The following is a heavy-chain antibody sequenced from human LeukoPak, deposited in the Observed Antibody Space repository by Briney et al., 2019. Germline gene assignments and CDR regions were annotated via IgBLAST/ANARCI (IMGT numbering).Heavy chain of an antibody. CDR1: GYSISSGFY. CDR3: ARAGISYYYDSSGYYYEQGGGFDY. J-gene: IGHJ4*02. CDR2: FHHIGST. V-gene: IGHV4-38-2*02. Sequence: SETLSLTCSVSGYSISSGFYWDWIRQPPGKGLEWIGSFHHIGSTPYNPSLNSRVSISVDTSKNQLSLKLSSVTAADTAVYYCARAGISYYYDSSGYYYEQGGGFDYWGQGTLVTVSS. D-gene: IGHD3-22*01.